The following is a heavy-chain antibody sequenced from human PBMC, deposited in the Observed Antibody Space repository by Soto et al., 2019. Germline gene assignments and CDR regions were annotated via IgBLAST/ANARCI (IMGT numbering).Heavy chain of an antibody. CDR1: GGSISSGGYY. J-gene: IGHJ6*02. V-gene: IGHV4-31*03. D-gene: IGHD3-22*01. CDR2: IYYSGST. Sequence: QVQLQESGPGLVKPSQTLSLTCTVSGGSISSGGYYWSWIRQHSGKGLEWIGYIYYSGSTYYNPSLKSRVTISVDTSKNQFSLKLSSVTAADTAVYYCAREGDSSGYPLDGMDVWGQGTTVTVSS. CDR3: AREGDSSGYPLDGMDV.